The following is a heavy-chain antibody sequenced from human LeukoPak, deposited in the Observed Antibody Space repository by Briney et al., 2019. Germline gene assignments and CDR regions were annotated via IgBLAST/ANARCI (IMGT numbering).Heavy chain of an antibody. Sequence: PGGSLRLSCAASGFTFSTYSMNWVRQAPGKGLEWVASISSTSTYVYYAGSVKGRFTISRDNTKNSLFLQMNSLTAEDTAVYYCARFYDWGQGTLVTVSS. J-gene: IGHJ4*02. CDR1: GFTFSTYS. CDR3: ARFYD. V-gene: IGHV3-21*03. D-gene: IGHD5/OR15-5a*01. CDR2: ISSTSTYV.